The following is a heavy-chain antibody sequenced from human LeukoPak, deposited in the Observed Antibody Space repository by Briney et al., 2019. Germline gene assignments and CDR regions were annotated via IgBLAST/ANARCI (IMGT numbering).Heavy chain of an antibody. Sequence: PGGSLRLYCAVSGFTFSHYAMVWVRHAPGKGLEWLSAIRGSGSITQYADAVKDRFTIFRDNSKNTLYLQMNNLRAEDTAVYYCGRDPNGDYIGAFDVWSQGTVVTVSS. D-gene: IGHD4-17*01. CDR1: GFTFSHYA. V-gene: IGHV3-23*01. CDR2: IRGSGSIT. J-gene: IGHJ3*01. CDR3: GRDPNGDYIGAFDV.